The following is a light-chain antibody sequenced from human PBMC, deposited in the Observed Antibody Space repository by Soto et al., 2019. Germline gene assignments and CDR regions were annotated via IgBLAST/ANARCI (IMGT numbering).Light chain of an antibody. Sequence: QPALTQPASVSGSPGQSITISCTGTSSDVGGYNYVSWYQQHPGKAPKLMIYDASNRPSGVSNRFSGSKSGNTASLTISGLQAEDEADYYCSSYTSSSTFYVFGTGTKVTVL. CDR2: DAS. J-gene: IGLJ1*01. V-gene: IGLV2-14*01. CDR3: SSYTSSSTFYV. CDR1: SSDVGGYNY.